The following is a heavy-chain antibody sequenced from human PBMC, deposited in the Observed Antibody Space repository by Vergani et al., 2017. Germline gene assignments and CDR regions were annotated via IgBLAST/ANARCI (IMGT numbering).Heavy chain of an antibody. CDR3: AIGRGYCSSTSCYFEAFDI. Sequence: QVQLVQSGAEVKKPGASVKVSCKASGYTFTGYYMHWVRKAPGQGLEWMGWMNPNSGNTGYAQKFQGRVTMNRNTSISTAYMELSSLRSEDTAVYYCAIGRGYCSSTSCYFEAFDIWGQGTMVTVSS. D-gene: IGHD2-2*01. CDR2: MNPNSGNT. CDR1: GYTFTGYY. J-gene: IGHJ3*02. V-gene: IGHV1-8*02.